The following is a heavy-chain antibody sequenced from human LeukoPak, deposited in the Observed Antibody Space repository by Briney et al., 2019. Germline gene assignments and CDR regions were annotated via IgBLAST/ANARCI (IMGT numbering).Heavy chain of an antibody. Sequence: PGGSLRRSCAASGFTFNSYGMHWVRQAPGKGLQWVAFIRFDGSNKYYGDSEKGRFTISRDNSKNTLYLQMNSLRAEDTAVYYCATVLRYYYMDVWGKGTTVTVSS. V-gene: IGHV3-30*02. CDR1: GFTFNSYG. CDR2: IRFDGSNK. J-gene: IGHJ6*03. CDR3: ATVLRYYYMDV.